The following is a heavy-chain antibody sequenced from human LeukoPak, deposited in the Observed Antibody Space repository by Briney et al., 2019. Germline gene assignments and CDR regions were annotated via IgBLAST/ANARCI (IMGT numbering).Heavy chain of an antibody. D-gene: IGHD3-3*01. V-gene: IGHV1-46*01. Sequence: ASVKVSCKASGYTFTSYYMHWVRQAPGQGLEWMGIINPSGGSTSYAQKFQGRVTMTRDMSTSTVYMELSSLRSEDTAVYYCARGSRIWSGYSHDYYYYYMDVWGKGTTVTVSS. CDR1: GYTFTSYY. CDR3: ARGSRIWSGYSHDYYYYYMDV. CDR2: INPSGGST. J-gene: IGHJ6*03.